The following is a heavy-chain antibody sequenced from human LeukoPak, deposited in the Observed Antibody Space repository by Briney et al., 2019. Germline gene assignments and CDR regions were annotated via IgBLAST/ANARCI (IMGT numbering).Heavy chain of an antibody. CDR2: IYYSGST. J-gene: IGHJ4*02. CDR1: GYSISSGYY. D-gene: IGHD2-21*02. Sequence: SETLSLTCTVSGYSISSGYYWGWIRRPPGKGLEWIGSIYYSGSTYYNPSLKSRVTISVDTSKNQFSLKLSSVTAADTAVYYCARIDIVVVTAIKDWGQGTLVTVSS. CDR3: ARIDIVVVTAIKD. V-gene: IGHV4-38-2*02.